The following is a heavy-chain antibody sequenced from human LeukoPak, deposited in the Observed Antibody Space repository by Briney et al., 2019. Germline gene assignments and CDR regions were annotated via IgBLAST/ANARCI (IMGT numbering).Heavy chain of an antibody. Sequence: SETLSLTCTVSGGSISTDYWNWIRHPPGKGLEWIGYIYPSGRSNYSPSLKSRVTISADTSKRQFSLKLTSVTAADTAVYYCASFYYGSGLAVDYWGQGILVTVSS. CDR3: ASFYYGSGLAVDY. V-gene: IGHV4-4*09. CDR2: IYPSGRS. D-gene: IGHD3-10*01. CDR1: GGSISTDY. J-gene: IGHJ4*02.